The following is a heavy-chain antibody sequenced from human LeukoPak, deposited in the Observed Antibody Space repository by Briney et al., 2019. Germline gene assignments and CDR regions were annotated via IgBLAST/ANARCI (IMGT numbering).Heavy chain of an antibody. CDR2: INADEDRA. Sequence: PGGSLRLSCAASGFTFSDYWMHWVRQAPGKGLVWVSHINADEDRAAYADSVKGRFTISRDNARNTLYLQMNSLRAEDTAVYYCARAPRRFRGIIITPLYYFDYWGQGTLVTVSS. J-gene: IGHJ4*02. CDR1: GFTFSDYW. D-gene: IGHD3-10*01. V-gene: IGHV3-74*01. CDR3: ARAPRRFRGIIITPLYYFDY.